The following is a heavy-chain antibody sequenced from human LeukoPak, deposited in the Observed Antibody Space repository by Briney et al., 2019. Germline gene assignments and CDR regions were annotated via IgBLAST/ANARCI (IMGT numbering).Heavy chain of an antibody. CDR3: ARLRPIQGWYHGY. CDR2: IYYSGST. Sequence: SETLSLTCTVSGGSISSSSYYWGWIRQPPGKGLEWIGSIYYSGSTYYNPSLKSRVTISVDTSKNQFSLKLSSVTAADTAVYYCARLRPIQGWYHGYWGQGTLVTVSS. V-gene: IGHV4-39*01. D-gene: IGHD2-15*01. J-gene: IGHJ4*02. CDR1: GGSISSSSYY.